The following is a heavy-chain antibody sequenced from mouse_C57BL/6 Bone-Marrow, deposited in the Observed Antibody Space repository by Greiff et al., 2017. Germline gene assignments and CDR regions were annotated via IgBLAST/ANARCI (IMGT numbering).Heavy chain of an antibody. CDR1: GYTFTSYW. CDR3: ARRILGPAMDY. J-gene: IGHJ4*01. D-gene: IGHD4-1*01. CDR2: IDPSDSYT. V-gene: IGHV1-69*01. Sequence: QVQLQQPGAELVMPGASVKLSCKASGYTFTSYWMHWVKQRPGQGLEWIGEIDPSDSYTNYNQKFKGKSTLTVDKSSSTAYMQLSSLTSEDSAVYYCARRILGPAMDYWGQGTSVTVSS.